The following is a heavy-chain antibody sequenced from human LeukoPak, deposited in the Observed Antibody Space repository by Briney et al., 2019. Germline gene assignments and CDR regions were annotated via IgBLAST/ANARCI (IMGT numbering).Heavy chain of an antibody. CDR1: GYTFTCYD. V-gene: IGHV1-8*01. J-gene: IGHJ4*02. CDR3: ARGPYYYDSSGYYYGDY. D-gene: IGHD3-22*01. CDR2: MNPNSGNT. Sequence: ASVKVSCRASGYTFTCYDINWVRQATGQGLEWMGWMNPNSGNTGYAQKFQGRVTMTRNTSISTAYMELSSLRSEDTAVYYCARGPYYYDSSGYYYGDYWGQGTLVTVSS.